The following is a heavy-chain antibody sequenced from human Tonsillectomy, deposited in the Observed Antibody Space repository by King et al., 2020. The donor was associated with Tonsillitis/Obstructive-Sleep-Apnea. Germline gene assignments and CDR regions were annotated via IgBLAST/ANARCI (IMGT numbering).Heavy chain of an antibody. J-gene: IGHJ6*03. CDR1: GFTVSSNY. CDR3: ARDQDYGSGSYFHYYYYMDV. V-gene: IGHV3-53*01. Sequence: VQLVESGGGLIQPGGSLRLSCAASGFTVSSNYMSWVRQAPGKGLEWVSVIYSGGSTYYADSVKGRFTISRDNSKNTLDLQMNSLRAEDTAVYYCARDQDYGSGSYFHYYYYMDVWGKGTTVTVSS. D-gene: IGHD3-10*01. CDR2: IYSGGST.